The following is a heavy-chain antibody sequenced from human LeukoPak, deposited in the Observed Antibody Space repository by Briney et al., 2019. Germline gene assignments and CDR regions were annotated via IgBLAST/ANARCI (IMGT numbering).Heavy chain of an antibody. V-gene: IGHV4-59*01. J-gene: IGHJ3*02. CDR2: IYYSGGT. D-gene: IGHD2-8*02. CDR3: ARVTGGLNKAFDI. Sequence: SVTLSLTCTVSGGSTSSYYWSWIRRPPGKELEWFGYIYYSGGTNYNPSLESRLTITVDRYKNQFSLKLSSVTAADTAMYFCARVTGGLNKAFDIWGQGTLVTVSS. CDR1: GGSTSSYY.